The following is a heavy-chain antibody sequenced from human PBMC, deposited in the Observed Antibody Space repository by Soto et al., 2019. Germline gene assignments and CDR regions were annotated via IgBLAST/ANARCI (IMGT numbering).Heavy chain of an antibody. J-gene: IGHJ4*02. CDR2: IKSKTDGGTT. CDR3: TTDLWGTMVRGVIIGAVW. CDR1: GFTFSNAW. D-gene: IGHD3-10*01. V-gene: IGHV3-15*07. Sequence: RLSCAASGFTFSNAWINWVRQAPGKGLEWVGRIKSKTDGGTTDYAAPVKGRFTISRDDSKNTLYLQMNSLKTEDTAVYYCTTDLWGTMVRGVIIGAVWWGQGTLVTVSS.